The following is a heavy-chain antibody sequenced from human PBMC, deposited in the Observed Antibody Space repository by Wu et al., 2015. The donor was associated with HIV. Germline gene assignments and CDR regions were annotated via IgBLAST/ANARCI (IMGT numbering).Heavy chain of an antibody. CDR1: GYTFPKYY. D-gene: IGHD1-1*01. Sequence: QVQLVQSGAEVKKPGASVKVSCKASGYTFPKYYIHWVRQAPGQGLEWMGWINPNTGGTNSAQKFQGRVTLTEDTSTDTAYMELTRLRSEDTAVYYCATLIRYNLNDKADAFDFWGHGTMVTVSS. V-gene: IGHV1-2*02. CDR2: INPNTGGT. CDR3: ATLIRYNLNDKADAFDF. J-gene: IGHJ3*01.